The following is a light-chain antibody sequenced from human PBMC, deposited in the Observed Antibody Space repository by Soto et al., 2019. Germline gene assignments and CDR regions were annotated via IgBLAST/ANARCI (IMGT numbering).Light chain of an antibody. CDR2: EVT. V-gene: IGLV2-8*01. Sequence: QSALAQPASACGSPGQSVTISCTGTSSDVGGYNHVSWYQQHPGKAPKLMIYEVTKRPSGAPDRFSGSKSGNTASLTVSGLQAEDEADYYCSSYAGFNNFYVFGTGTKVTVL. J-gene: IGLJ1*01. CDR1: SSDVGGYNH. CDR3: SSYAGFNNFYV.